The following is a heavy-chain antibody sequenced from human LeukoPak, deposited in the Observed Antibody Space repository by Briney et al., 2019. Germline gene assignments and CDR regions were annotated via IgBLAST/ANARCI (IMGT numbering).Heavy chain of an antibody. V-gene: IGHV3-53*01. CDR3: ARGRPYFDY. Sequence: GGSLRLSCAASGFTVGSNYMSWVRQAPGKGLEWVSVIYSGGNTYYADSVKGRFTISRDSSKNTPYLQMNSLRAEDTAVYYCARGRPYFDYWGQGTLVTVSS. D-gene: IGHD2-21*01. CDR1: GFTVGSNY. CDR2: IYSGGNT. J-gene: IGHJ4*02.